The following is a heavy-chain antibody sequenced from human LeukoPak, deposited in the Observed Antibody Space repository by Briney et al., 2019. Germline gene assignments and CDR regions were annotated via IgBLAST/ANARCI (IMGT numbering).Heavy chain of an antibody. CDR1: GGSISSSSYY. CDR2: ISYSGNT. J-gene: IGHJ4*02. V-gene: IGHV4-39*01. D-gene: IGHD3-3*01. Sequence: PSETLSLTCTVSGGSISSSSYYWGWIRQPPGKGLEWIGSISYSGNTYYNPSLKSRVTISVDTSKNQFSLKLSSVTAADTALYYCARPVWSGYFDAAAFDFWGQGTLVTVSS. CDR3: ARPVWSGYFDAAAFDF.